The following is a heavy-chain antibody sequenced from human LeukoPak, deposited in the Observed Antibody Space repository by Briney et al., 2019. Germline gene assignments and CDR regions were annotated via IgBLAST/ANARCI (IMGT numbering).Heavy chain of an antibody. D-gene: IGHD3-10*01. CDR3: ARQITMVRGVIIKPDAFDI. J-gene: IGHJ3*02. CDR1: GGSISSYY. CDR2: IYYSGST. Sequence: PSETLSLTCTVSGGSISSYYWSWIRQPPGKGLEWIGYIYYSGSTNYNPSLKGRVTISVDTSKNQFSLKLSSVTAADTAVYYCARQITMVRGVIIKPDAFDIWGQGTMVTVSS. V-gene: IGHV4-59*01.